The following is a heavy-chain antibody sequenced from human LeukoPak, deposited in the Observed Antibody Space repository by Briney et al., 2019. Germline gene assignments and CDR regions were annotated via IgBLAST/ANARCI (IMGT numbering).Heavy chain of an antibody. CDR1: GFTFSSYG. CDR2: ISYDGSNK. CDR3: AGGYCSSTSCYKGMGDY. D-gene: IGHD2-2*02. J-gene: IGHJ4*02. V-gene: IGHV3-30*03. Sequence: GGSLRLSCAASGFTFSSYGMHWVRQAPGKGLEWVAVISYDGSNKYYADSVKGRFTISRDNSKNTLYLQMNSLRTEDTAVYYCAGGYCSSTSCYKGMGDYWGQGTLVTVSS.